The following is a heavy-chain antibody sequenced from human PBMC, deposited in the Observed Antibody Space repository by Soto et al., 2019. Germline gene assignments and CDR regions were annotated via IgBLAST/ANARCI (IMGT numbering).Heavy chain of an antibody. CDR1: GGSVSSGSYY. Sequence: LSLTCTVSGGSVSSGSYYWSWIRQPPGKGLEWIGYIYYSGTTHYNPSLKSRVTISVDTSKKQFSLKLSSVTAADTAVYYCARGASGYCSGGSCPRADGMDYWGQGTLVTVSS. J-gene: IGHJ4*02. CDR3: ARGASGYCSGGSCPRADGMDY. CDR2: IYYSGTT. V-gene: IGHV4-61*01. D-gene: IGHD2-15*01.